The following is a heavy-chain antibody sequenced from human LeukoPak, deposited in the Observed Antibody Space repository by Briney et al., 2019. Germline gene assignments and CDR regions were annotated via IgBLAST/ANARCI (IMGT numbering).Heavy chain of an antibody. V-gene: IGHV3-7*01. J-gene: IGHJ4*02. CDR3: ARARGCSGGRCSNFDY. CDR2: IKQDGSEK. Sequence: GGSLRLSCAASGFTFIGYWMSWVRQAPGKGLEWMANIKQDGSEKYYVDSLKGRFTISRGNARNSLYLQMNSLRTEDTAVYYCARARGCSGGRCSNFDYWGQGTLVAVS. D-gene: IGHD2-15*01. CDR1: GFTFIGYW.